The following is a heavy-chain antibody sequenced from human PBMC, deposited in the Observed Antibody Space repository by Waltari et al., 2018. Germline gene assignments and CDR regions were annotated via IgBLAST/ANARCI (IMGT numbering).Heavy chain of an antibody. V-gene: IGHV4-61*01. CDR2: IYYSGST. CDR1: GGSFSSGSYY. J-gene: IGHJ4*02. CDR3: ARGEVGATRFDY. D-gene: IGHD1-26*01. Sequence: QVQLQESGPGLVKPSETLSLTCTVSGGSFSSGSYYWSWIRQPPGKGLEWIGYIYYSGSTNYNPSLKSRVTISVDTSKNQFSLKLSSVTAADTAVYYCARGEVGATRFDYWGQGTLVTVSS.